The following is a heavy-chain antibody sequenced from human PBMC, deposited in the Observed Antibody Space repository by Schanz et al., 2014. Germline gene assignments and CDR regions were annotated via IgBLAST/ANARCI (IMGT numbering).Heavy chain of an antibody. V-gene: IGHV1-69*04. CDR2: IIPILGKA. CDR3: ARGVRGVVAYEGFDI. J-gene: IGHJ3*02. Sequence: QVQLVQSGAEVKKPGSSVKVSCKASGGTFSTYAISWVRQAHGQGLEWMGMIIPILGKANYAQKFQGRVTITADKSTGTAYMDLSSLRSEDTAVYYCARGVRGVVAYEGFDIWGRGTMVTV. CDR1: GGTFSTYA. D-gene: IGHD3-10*02.